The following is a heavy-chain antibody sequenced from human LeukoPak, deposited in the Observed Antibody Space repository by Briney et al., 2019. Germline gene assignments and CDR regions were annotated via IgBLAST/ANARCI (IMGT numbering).Heavy chain of an antibody. D-gene: IGHD6-13*01. CDR3: AKDLSSSWCEGLDN. CDR1: GFTLSTYG. J-gene: IGHJ4*02. V-gene: IGHV3-33*06. Sequence: GRSLRLSCAASGFTLSTYGMYWVRQAPGKGLEWVAVIWNDGSNKHYADSVKGRFTISRDNSKNTLDLQMNSLRAEDTAVYYCAKDLSSSWCEGLDNWGQGTLVTVSS. CDR2: IWNDGSNK.